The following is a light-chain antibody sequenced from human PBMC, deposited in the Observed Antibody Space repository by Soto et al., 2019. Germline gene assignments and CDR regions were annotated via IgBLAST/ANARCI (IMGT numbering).Light chain of an antibody. CDR3: QQYNSSPLT. CDR2: DAS. J-gene: IGKJ4*01. CDR1: QSISDW. Sequence: DIQMTQSPSTLSASVGHRVTITCRANQSISDWLDWYQQKPGKATKILIYDASNLESGVPSRFSGSGSGTEFTLTITSPQPDDFATDYCQQYNSSPLTFGGGTKMEIK. V-gene: IGKV1-5*01.